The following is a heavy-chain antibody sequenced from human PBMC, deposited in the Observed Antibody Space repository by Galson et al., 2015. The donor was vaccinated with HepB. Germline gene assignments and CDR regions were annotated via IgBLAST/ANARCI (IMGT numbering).Heavy chain of an antibody. CDR3: AKDGRDGYNYPYYYDC. V-gene: IGHV3-30*02. CDR2: IRYDGSDK. J-gene: IGHJ4*02. CDR1: GFTFSSYG. Sequence: SLRLSCAASGFTFSSYGMHWVRQAPDKGLEWVAFIRYDGSDKYYPDSVKGRFTISRDNSKNTLYLQMNSLRAEDTAVYYCAKDGRDGYNYPYYYDCRGQGILVTVSS. D-gene: IGHD5-24*01.